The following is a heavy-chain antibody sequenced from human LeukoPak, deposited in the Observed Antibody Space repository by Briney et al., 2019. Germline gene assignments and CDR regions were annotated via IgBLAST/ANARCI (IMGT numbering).Heavy chain of an antibody. CDR1: GGSISSSSYY. J-gene: IGHJ3*02. CDR2: IYYSGST. Sequence: SETLSLTCTVSGGSISSSSYYWGWIRQPPGKGLEWIGSIYYSGSTYYNPSLKSRVTISVDTSKNQFSLKLSSVTAADTAVYYCARCPSKRYFDWLPYHDAFDIWGQGTMVTVSS. D-gene: IGHD3-9*01. CDR3: ARCPSKRYFDWLPYHDAFDI. V-gene: IGHV4-39*01.